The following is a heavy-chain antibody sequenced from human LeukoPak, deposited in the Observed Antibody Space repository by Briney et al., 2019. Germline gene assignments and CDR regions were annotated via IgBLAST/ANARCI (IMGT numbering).Heavy chain of an antibody. CDR3: ARGVGASDLDY. D-gene: IGHD3-10*01. CDR1: GYRLSELS. CDR2: FDPEDGKT. Sequence: ASVKVSCKVSGYRLSELSMHWVRRAPGKGLECMGRFDPEDGKTIYTQKFQGRVTMTEYTSADIAYMELSSLKSEDTAVYFCARGVGASDLDYWGQGTLVTVSS. V-gene: IGHV1-24*01. J-gene: IGHJ4*02.